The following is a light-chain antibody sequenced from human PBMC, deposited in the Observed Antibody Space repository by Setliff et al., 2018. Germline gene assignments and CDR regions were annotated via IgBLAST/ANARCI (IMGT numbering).Light chain of an antibody. J-gene: IGLJ2*01. CDR2: DTS. CDR3: FLSYSGIVI. Sequence: QAVVTQEPSLTVSPGGTVTLTCGSSTGTVTSGHYPYWFQQKPGQAPKTLIYDTSEKYSWTPARFSGSLLGGNAALTLSGAQPEDEADYYCFLSYSGIVIFGGGTQLTVL. V-gene: IGLV7-46*01. CDR1: TGTVTSGHY.